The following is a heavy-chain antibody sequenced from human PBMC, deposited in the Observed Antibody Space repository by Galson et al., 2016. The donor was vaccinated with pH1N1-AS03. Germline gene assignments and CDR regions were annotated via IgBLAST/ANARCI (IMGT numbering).Heavy chain of an antibody. CDR2: INPNSGGT. Sequence: SVKVSCKASGYTFTGQYMHWVRQAPGPGLEWMGWINPNSGGTNYAQKFQGRVTMTRDTSISTAYMERSRLRSVDTAVYYCARGYCSGGNCYKANWFDSWGQGTLVTVSS. D-gene: IGHD2-15*01. V-gene: IGHV1-2*02. CDR1: GYTFTGQY. J-gene: IGHJ5*01. CDR3: ARGYCSGGNCYKANWFDS.